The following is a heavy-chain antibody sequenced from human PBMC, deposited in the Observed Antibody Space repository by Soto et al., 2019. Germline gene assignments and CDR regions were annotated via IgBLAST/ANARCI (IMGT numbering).Heavy chain of an antibody. Sequence: QAGGSLRLSCAASGFTFSSYWMHWVRQAPGKGLVWVSRINSDGSSTSYADSVKGRFTISRDNAKNTLYLQMNSLRAEDTAVYYCARSFGLWFGDYYGMDVWGQGTTVTVSS. CDR3: ARSFGLWFGDYYGMDV. CDR2: INSDGSST. J-gene: IGHJ6*02. D-gene: IGHD3-10*01. V-gene: IGHV3-74*01. CDR1: GFTFSSYW.